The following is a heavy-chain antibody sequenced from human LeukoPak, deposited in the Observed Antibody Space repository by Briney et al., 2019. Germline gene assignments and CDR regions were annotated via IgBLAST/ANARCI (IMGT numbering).Heavy chain of an antibody. CDR1: GGSFSGYY. Sequence: SETLSLTCAVYGGSFSGYYWSWIRQPPGKGLEWIGEINHSGSTNYNPSLKCRVTLSVDTSKNQLSLNLNSVTAADTAVYYCARAGSWFLDYWGQGTLVTVSS. CDR3: ARAGSWFLDY. V-gene: IGHV4-34*01. D-gene: IGHD6-13*01. CDR2: INHSGST. J-gene: IGHJ4*02.